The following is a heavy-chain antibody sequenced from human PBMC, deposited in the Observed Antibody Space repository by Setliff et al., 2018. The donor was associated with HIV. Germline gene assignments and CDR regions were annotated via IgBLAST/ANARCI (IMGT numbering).Heavy chain of an antibody. CDR2: IGSLGDK. J-gene: IGHJ6*02. Sequence: GGSLRLSCVGSGFTFDDYHISWIRQAPGKGLEWISYIGSLGDKEYADSVKGRFTISRDNARKSVYLQIDSLRAEDTAVYYCARDCRVGWVFTYGMDVWGQGTLVTVSS. CDR1: GFTFDDYH. CDR3: ARDCRVGWVFTYGMDV. D-gene: IGHD6-13*01. V-gene: IGHV3-11*05.